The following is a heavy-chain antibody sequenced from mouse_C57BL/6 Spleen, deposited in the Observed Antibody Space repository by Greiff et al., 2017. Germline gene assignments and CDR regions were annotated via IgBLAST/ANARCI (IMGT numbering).Heavy chain of an antibody. Sequence: QVQLQQPGAELVKPGASVKLSFKASGYTFTSYWMQWVKQRPGKGLEWIGEIDPSDSYTNYNQKFKGKATLTVDTTSLTAYLQLSSLTSEASAVYYCARGDGTWYFDVWGTGTTVTVSS. CDR1: GYTFTSYW. D-gene: IGHD3-3*01. CDR3: ARGDGTWYFDV. J-gene: IGHJ1*03. V-gene: IGHV1-50*01. CDR2: IDPSDSYT.